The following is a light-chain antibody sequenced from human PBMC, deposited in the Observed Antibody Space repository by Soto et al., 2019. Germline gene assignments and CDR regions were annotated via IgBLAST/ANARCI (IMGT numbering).Light chain of an antibody. J-gene: IGLJ1*01. V-gene: IGLV3-25*02. CDR3: QSADNSGTYV. CDR2: KDT. Sequence: SYELTQPPSVSVSPGQTVRITCSGAALSKQHVYWYQQKPGQAPVMVIQKDTERPSGIPERFSGSSSGTTVTLTISGVQAEDEADYYCQSADNSGTYVFATGTKLTVL. CDR1: ALSKQH.